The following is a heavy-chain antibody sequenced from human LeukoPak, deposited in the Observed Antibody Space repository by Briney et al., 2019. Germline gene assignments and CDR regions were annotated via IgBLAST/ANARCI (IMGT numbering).Heavy chain of an antibody. D-gene: IGHD3/OR15-3a*01. CDR2: INHSGST. CDR3: ARQTGSGLFILP. V-gene: IGHV4-34*01. Sequence: PSETLSLICAVYGGSFSGYYWSWIRQPPGKGLEWIGEINHSGSTNYNPSLKSRVTISVDTSKNQFSLKLSSVTAADTAVYYCARQTGSGLFILPGGQGTLVTVSS. J-gene: IGHJ4*02. CDR1: GGSFSGYY.